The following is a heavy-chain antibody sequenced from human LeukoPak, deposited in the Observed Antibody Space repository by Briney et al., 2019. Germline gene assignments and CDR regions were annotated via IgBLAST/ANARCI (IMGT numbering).Heavy chain of an antibody. Sequence: ASVKVSCKASGYTFTGYYMHWVRQAPGQGLEWMGWINPNSGGTNYAQKFQGRVTMTRDTSISTAYMELSRLRSDDTAVYYCARDLPRYCSGGSCYDLYYYGMDVWGQGTTVTVSS. J-gene: IGHJ6*02. V-gene: IGHV1-2*02. CDR3: ARDLPRYCSGGSCYDLYYYGMDV. CDR1: GYTFTGYY. D-gene: IGHD2-15*01. CDR2: INPNSGGT.